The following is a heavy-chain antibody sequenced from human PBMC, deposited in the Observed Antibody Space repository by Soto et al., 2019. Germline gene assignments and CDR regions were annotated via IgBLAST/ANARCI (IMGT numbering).Heavy chain of an antibody. J-gene: IGHJ6*02. Sequence: SETLSLTCTVSGGSISSSSYYWGWIRQPPGKGLEWIGSIYYSGSTYYNPSLKSRVTISVDTSKNQFSLKLSSVTAADTAVYYCARRVAATFYYYYGMDVWGQGTTVTSP. V-gene: IGHV4-39*01. D-gene: IGHD2-15*01. CDR3: ARRVAATFYYYYGMDV. CDR1: GGSISSSSYY. CDR2: IYYSGST.